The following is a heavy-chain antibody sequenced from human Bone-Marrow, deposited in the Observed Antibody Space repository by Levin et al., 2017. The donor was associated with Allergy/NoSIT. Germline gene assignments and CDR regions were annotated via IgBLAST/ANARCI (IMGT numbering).Heavy chain of an antibody. D-gene: IGHD3-10*01. CDR1: GYTFTNYY. Sequence: PEASVKVSCKASGYTFTNYYIHWVRQAPGQGLEWMGIINPSESHTTYAQKFQGRITVTRDTSTGTVYMEVSSLRSNDTAIYFCARDGRPSNIKEFASGTYANVVPVVYDYWGPGTLVIVSS. J-gene: IGHJ4*02. V-gene: IGHV1-46*01. CDR3: ARDGRPSNIKEFASGTYANVVPVVYDY. CDR2: INPSESHT.